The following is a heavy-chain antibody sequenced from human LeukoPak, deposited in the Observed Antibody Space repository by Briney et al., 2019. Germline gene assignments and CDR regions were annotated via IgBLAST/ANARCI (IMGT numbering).Heavy chain of an antibody. D-gene: IGHD4-17*01. Sequence: PSETLSLTCTVSGGSISSSSYHWGWIRQPPGKGLEWIGSIYYSGSTYYNPSLKSRVTISVDTSKNQFSLKLSSVTAADTAVYYCARSGDYDFDYWGQGTLVTVSS. CDR3: ARSGDYDFDY. CDR1: GGSISSSSYH. CDR2: IYYSGST. J-gene: IGHJ4*02. V-gene: IGHV4-39*01.